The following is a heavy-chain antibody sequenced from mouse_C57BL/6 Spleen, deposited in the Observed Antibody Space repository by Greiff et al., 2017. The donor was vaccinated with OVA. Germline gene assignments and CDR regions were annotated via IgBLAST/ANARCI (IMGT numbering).Heavy chain of an antibody. V-gene: IGHV1-76*01. CDR1: GYTFTDYY. Sequence: VQLQQSGAELVRPGASVKLSCKASGYTFTDYYINWVKQRPGQGLEWIARIYPGSGNTYYNEKFKGKATLTAEKSSSTAYMQLSSLTSEDSAVYFCARAGDYDVSYYFDYWGQGTTLTVSS. CDR3: ARAGDYDVSYYFDY. CDR2: IYPGSGNT. J-gene: IGHJ2*01. D-gene: IGHD2-4*01.